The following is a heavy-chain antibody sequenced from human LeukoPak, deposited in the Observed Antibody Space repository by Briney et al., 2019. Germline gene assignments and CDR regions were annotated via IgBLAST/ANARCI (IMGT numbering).Heavy chain of an antibody. V-gene: IGHV3-23*01. D-gene: IGHD3-16*01. Sequence: GGSLRLSCAASGFTFSTYAMTWVRQAPGEGLEWVSSFSSSGDTTSYADSVKGRFTISRDNSKNTLYLQMNSLRAEDTAVYYCARDAYNYYGMDVWGQGTTVTVSS. CDR3: ARDAYNYYGMDV. J-gene: IGHJ6*02. CDR1: GFTFSTYA. CDR2: FSSSGDTT.